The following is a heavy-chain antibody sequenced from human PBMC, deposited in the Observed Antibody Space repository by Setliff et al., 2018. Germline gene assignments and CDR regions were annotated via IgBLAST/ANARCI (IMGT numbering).Heavy chain of an antibody. V-gene: IGHV1-69*05. D-gene: IGHD5-18*01. CDR3: VREGVDTRSSTDYRYYMDV. J-gene: IGHJ6*03. CDR1: GDTFSSYG. Sequence: SVKVSCKASGDTFSSYGISWVRQAPGQGLEWMGGTIPMFGSTSYAQKFQGRFTIITDESTTTAYMELSSLGSEDTAVYYCVREGVDTRSSTDYRYYMDVWGKGTTVTVSS. CDR2: TIPMFGST.